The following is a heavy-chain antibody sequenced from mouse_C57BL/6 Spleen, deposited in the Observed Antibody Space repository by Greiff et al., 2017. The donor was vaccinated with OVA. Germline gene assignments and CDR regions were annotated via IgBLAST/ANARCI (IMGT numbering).Heavy chain of an antibody. CDR3: ARGGTVVAHWYFDV. Sequence: QVQLKQPGTELVKPGASVKLSCKASGYTFTSYWMHWVKQRPGQGLEWIGNINPSNGGTNYNEKFKSKATLTVDKSSSTAYMQLSSLTSEDSAVYYCARGGTVVAHWYFDVWGTGTTVTVSS. D-gene: IGHD1-1*01. J-gene: IGHJ1*03. V-gene: IGHV1-53*01. CDR1: GYTFTSYW. CDR2: INPSNGGT.